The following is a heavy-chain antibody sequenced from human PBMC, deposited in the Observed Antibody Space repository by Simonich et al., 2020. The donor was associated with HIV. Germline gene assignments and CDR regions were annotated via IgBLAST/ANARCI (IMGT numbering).Heavy chain of an antibody. CDR2: NYPGDTDT. D-gene: IGHD1-26*01. V-gene: IGHV5-51*01. J-gene: IGHJ6*03. Sequence: EVQLVQSGAEVKKPGESLKISCKGSGYSFTSYWIGWVRQMPGKGLEWRGSNYPGDTDTRYSPSFQCQVTRSADKSISTAYLQWSSLKASDTAMYYCARQGYSGSLYYYYYYMDVWGKGTTVTVSS. CDR1: GYSFTSYW. CDR3: ARQGYSGSLYYYYYYMDV.